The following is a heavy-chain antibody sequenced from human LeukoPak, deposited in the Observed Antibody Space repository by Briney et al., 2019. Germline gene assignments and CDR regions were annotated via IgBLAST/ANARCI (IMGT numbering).Heavy chain of an antibody. CDR2: MYTSGSA. V-gene: IGHV4-61*02. Sequence: PSETLSLTCTVSGGSISSGSYYWTWIRQPAGKGLEWIGRMYTSGSANYNPSLKSRVTISVDTSKNQFSLKLSSVTAADTAVYYCAREVLRFLEWSWPYNWFDPWGQGTLVTVSS. D-gene: IGHD3-3*01. CDR1: GGSISSGSYY. J-gene: IGHJ5*02. CDR3: AREVLRFLEWSWPYNWFDP.